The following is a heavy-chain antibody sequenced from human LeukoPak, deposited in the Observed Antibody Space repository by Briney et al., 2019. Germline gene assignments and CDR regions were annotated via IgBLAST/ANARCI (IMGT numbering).Heavy chain of an antibody. CDR1: GFIFNYYA. Sequence: PGGSLRLSCATSGFIFNYYAMSWVRQAPGKGLEWVSGISGSDGSTYYADSVKGRFTISRDNSKNTLYLQMNSLRAEDTAVYYCAHISSSWPDYWGQGTLVTVSS. V-gene: IGHV3-23*01. CDR2: ISGSDGST. D-gene: IGHD6-13*01. CDR3: AHISSSWPDY. J-gene: IGHJ4*02.